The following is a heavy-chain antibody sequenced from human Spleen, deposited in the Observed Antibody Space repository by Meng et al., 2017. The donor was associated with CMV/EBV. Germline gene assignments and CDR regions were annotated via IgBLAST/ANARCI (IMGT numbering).Heavy chain of an antibody. Sequence: SETLSLTCTVSGYSISSGYYWGWIRQPPGKGLEWIGEINHSGSTNYNPSLKSRVTISVDTSKNQFSLKLSSVTAADTAVYYCARGGSWYVFDYWGQGTLVTVSS. V-gene: IGHV4-38-2*02. CDR2: INHSGST. D-gene: IGHD6-13*01. J-gene: IGHJ4*02. CDR1: GYSISSGYY. CDR3: ARGGSWYVFDY.